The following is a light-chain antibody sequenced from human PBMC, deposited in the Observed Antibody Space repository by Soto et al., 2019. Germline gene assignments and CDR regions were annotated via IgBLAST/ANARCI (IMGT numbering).Light chain of an antibody. J-gene: IGLJ2*01. CDR3: SSYAGSSSSFYVV. V-gene: IGLV2-8*01. CDR2: DVT. Sequence: QSALTQPPSASGSPGQSVTISCTGTSSDVGAYDFVSWYQQHPGKAPKLMIYDVTRRPSGVPDRFSGSKSANTASLTVSGLQAEDEAEYYCSSYAGSSSSFYVVFGGGTKVTVL. CDR1: SSDVGAYDF.